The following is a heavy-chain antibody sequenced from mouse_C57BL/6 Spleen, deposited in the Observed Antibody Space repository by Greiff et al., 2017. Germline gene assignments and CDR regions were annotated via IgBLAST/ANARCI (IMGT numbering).Heavy chain of an antibody. CDR1: GYAFSSSW. CDR3: AKAWDWFAY. Sequence: VQLVESGPELVKPGASVKISCKASGYAFSSSWMNWVKQRPGQGLEWIGRIYPGDGDTNYNGKFKGKATLTADKSSSTAYMQLSSLTSEDSAVYFCAKAWDWFAYWGQGTLVTVSA. CDR2: IYPGDGDT. J-gene: IGHJ3*01. V-gene: IGHV1-82*01. D-gene: IGHD4-1*01.